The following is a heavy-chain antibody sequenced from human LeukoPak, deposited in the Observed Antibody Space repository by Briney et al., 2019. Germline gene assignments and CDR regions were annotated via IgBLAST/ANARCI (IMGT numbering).Heavy chain of an antibody. D-gene: IGHD2-15*01. CDR1: GGSISSSNW. V-gene: IGHV4-4*02. CDR3: ARWGYCSGGSCYSFGWFDP. Sequence: SGTLSLTCAVSGGSISSSNWWSWVRQPPGKGLEWIGEIYHSGSTNYNPSLKSRVTISVDKSKNQFSLKLSSVTAADTAVYYCARWGYCSGGSCYSFGWFDPWGQGTLVTVSS. CDR2: IYHSGST. J-gene: IGHJ5*02.